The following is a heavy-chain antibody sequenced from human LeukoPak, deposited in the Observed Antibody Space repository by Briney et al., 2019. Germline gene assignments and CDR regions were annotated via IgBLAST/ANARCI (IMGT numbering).Heavy chain of an antibody. D-gene: IGHD3-3*01. CDR1: GGSISSTHW. CDR3: ARGPLTDLFGVVIIPSDP. CDR2: IFHSGTT. Sequence: SGTLSLTCAVSGGSISSTHWWNWVRQPPGKGLEWIGEIFHSGTTNYNPSLKSRVTISVDTSKNQFSLKLSSVTAADTAVYYCARGPLTDLFGVVIIPSDPWGQGTLVTVSS. J-gene: IGHJ5*02. V-gene: IGHV4-4*02.